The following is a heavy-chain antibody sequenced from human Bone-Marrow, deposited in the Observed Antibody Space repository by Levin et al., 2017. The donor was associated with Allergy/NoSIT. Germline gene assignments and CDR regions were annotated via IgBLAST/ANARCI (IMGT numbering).Heavy chain of an antibody. CDR2: INFRGST. J-gene: IGHJ4*02. CDR3: ARRGGSRSFFYHYLDC. V-gene: IGHV4-39*01. D-gene: IGHD3-10*01. CDR1: GASVTSATHY. Sequence: SETLSLTCSVSGASVTSATHYWDWIRQAPGTGLEWIATINFRGSTLYDPSLKSRVTISLDTSKSRFSLKLTFVTAADTAVYYCARRGGSRSFFYHYLDCWGLRTLVTVSS.